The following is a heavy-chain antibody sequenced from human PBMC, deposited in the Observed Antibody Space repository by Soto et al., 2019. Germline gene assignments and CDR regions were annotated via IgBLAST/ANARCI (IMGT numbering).Heavy chain of an antibody. D-gene: IGHD2-21*01. CDR3: TTTAAYYYYYYMDV. CDR2: ISGSGGST. J-gene: IGHJ6*03. V-gene: IGHV3-23*01. Sequence: EVQLLESGGGLVQPGGSLRLSCAASGFTFSSYAMSWVRQAPGKGLEWVSAISGSGGSTYYADSVKGRFTISRDNSKNPLYLQMNSLRDEDTAVYYCTTTAAYYYYYYMDVWGKGTTVTVSS. CDR1: GFTFSSYA.